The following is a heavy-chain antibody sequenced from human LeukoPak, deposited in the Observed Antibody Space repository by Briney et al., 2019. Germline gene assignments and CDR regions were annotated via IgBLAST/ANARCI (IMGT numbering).Heavy chain of an antibody. V-gene: IGHV1-69*13. D-gene: IGHD2-8*02. CDR1: GGTFSSYA. CDR2: IIPISGIT. Sequence: SVKVSCKTSGGTFSSYAISWVRQAPGQGLEWMGGIIPISGITNNAQKFQGRVTITADGSTSTAYMELSSLRSEDTAMYYCARSAYAGGVFENWGQGTLVTVSS. CDR3: ARSAYAGGVFEN. J-gene: IGHJ4*02.